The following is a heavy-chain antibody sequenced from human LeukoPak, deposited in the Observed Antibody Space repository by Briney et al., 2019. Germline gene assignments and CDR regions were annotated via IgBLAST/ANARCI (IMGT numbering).Heavy chain of an antibody. CDR2: ISYDGSNK. V-gene: IGHV3-30-3*01. CDR3: TTVGATKKPKVIDY. CDR1: GFTFSSYA. D-gene: IGHD1-26*01. J-gene: IGHJ4*02. Sequence: PGGSLRLSCAASGFTFSSYAMHWVRQAPGKGLEWVAVISYDGSNKYYADSVKGRFTISRDNSKNTLYLQMNSLKTEDTAVYYCTTVGATKKPKVIDYWGQGTLVTVSS.